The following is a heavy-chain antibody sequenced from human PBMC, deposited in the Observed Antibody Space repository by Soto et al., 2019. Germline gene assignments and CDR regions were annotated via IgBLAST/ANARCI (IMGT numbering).Heavy chain of an antibody. J-gene: IGHJ4*02. D-gene: IGHD1-7*01. Sequence: TSETLSLTCTVSGGSISSYYWSWIRQPPGKGLEWIGYIYYSGSTNYNPSLKSRVTISVDTSKNQFSLKLSSVTAADTAVYYCAREVADNWNYSGYFDYWGQGTLVTVSS. CDR2: IYYSGST. CDR3: AREVADNWNYSGYFDY. V-gene: IGHV4-59*01. CDR1: GGSISSYY.